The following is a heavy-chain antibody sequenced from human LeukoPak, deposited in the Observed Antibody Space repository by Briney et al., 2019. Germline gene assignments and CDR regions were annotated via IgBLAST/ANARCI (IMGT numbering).Heavy chain of an antibody. CDR3: AKAGEYCPDGSCYSENYYFDY. V-gene: IGHV3-23*01. CDR1: GFTFNNYA. D-gene: IGHD2-15*01. Sequence: GGSLRLSCAASGFTFNNYAMAWVRQAPGKGLEWVSGISCSGGSTFYSVKGRFTISRDNSKNTLFLQMNRLRAEDTAIYYCAKAGEYCPDGSCYSENYYFDYWGQGTLVTVSS. CDR2: ISCSGGST. J-gene: IGHJ4*02.